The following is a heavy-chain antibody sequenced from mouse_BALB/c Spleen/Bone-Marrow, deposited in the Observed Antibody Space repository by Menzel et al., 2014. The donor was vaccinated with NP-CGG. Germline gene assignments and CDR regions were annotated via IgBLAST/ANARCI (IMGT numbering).Heavy chain of an antibody. J-gene: IGHJ2*01. CDR1: GYNFTSYW. CDR2: INPSNGRT. Sequence: VQGVESGAELVKPGASVKLSCKASGYNFTSYWMHWVKQRPGQGLGWIGEINPSNGRTNYNEKFKSKATLTVDKSSSTAYMQLSSLTSEDSAVYCCARRTTTVVATDYWGQGTPLTVSS. CDR3: ARRTTTVVATDY. D-gene: IGHD1-1*01. V-gene: IGHV1S81*02.